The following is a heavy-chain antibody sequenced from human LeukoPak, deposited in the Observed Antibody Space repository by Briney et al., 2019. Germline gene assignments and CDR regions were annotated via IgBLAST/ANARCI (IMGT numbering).Heavy chain of an antibody. CDR1: GFTFSSYS. CDR2: ISSSSSYI. CDR3: AREYSSINWFDP. D-gene: IGHD6-19*01. J-gene: IGHJ5*02. Sequence: GGSLRLSCAASGFTFSSYSMNWVRQAPGKGLEWVSSISSSSSYIYYADSVKGRFTISRDNAKNSLYLQMNSLRAEDTAVYYCAREYSSINWFDPWGQGTLVTVSS. V-gene: IGHV3-21*01.